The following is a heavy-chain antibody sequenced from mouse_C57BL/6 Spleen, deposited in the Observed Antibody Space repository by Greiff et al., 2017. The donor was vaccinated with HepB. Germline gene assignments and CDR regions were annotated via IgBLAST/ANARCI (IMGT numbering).Heavy chain of an antibody. D-gene: IGHD2-5*01. CDR1: GYAFSSSW. Sequence: QVQLQQSGPELVKPGASVKISCKASGYAFSSSWMNWVKQRPGKGLEWIGRIYPGDGDTNYNGKFKGKATLTADKSSSTAYMQLSSLTSEDSAVYFCARHRLSSNHYAMDYWGQGTSVTVSS. J-gene: IGHJ4*01. CDR3: ARHRLSSNHYAMDY. CDR2: IYPGDGDT. V-gene: IGHV1-82*01.